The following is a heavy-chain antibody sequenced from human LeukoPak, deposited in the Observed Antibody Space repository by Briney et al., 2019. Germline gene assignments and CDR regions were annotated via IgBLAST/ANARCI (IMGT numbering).Heavy chain of an antibody. CDR2: ISSSSSYI. CDR1: GFTFSSYN. Sequence: GGSLRLSCAASGFTFSSYNMNWVRQAPGKGLEWVSSISSSSSYIYYADSVKGRFTISKDNAKNSLYLQMNSLRAEDTAVYYCAELGITMIGGVWGKGTTVTISS. V-gene: IGHV3-21*01. J-gene: IGHJ6*04. CDR3: AELGITMIGGV. D-gene: IGHD3-10*02.